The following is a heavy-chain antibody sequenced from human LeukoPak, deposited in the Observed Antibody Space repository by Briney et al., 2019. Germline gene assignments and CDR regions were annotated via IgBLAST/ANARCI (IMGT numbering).Heavy chain of an antibody. CDR1: GGSFSGYY. Sequence: SETLSLTCAVYGGSFSGYYWSWIRQPPGKGLEWIGEINHSGSTNYNPSLKSRVTISVGTSKNQFSLKLSSVTAADTAVYYCARGAVANAFDIWGQGTMVTVSS. CDR2: INHSGST. J-gene: IGHJ3*02. V-gene: IGHV4-34*01. CDR3: ARGAVANAFDI.